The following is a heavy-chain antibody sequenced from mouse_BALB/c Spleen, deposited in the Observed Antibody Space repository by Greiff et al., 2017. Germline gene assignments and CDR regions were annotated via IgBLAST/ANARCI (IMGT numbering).Heavy chain of an antibody. CDR2: ISYSGST. CDR3: ARFTTRFAY. V-gene: IGHV3-2*02. J-gene: IGHJ3*01. D-gene: IGHD1-1*01. CDR1: GYSITSDYA. Sequence: VQLQQSGPGLVKPSQSLSLTCTVTGYSITSDYAWNWIRQCPGNKLEWMGYISYSGSTSYNPSLKSRISITRDTSKNQFFLQLNSVTTEDTATYYCARFTTRFAYWGQGTLVTVSA.